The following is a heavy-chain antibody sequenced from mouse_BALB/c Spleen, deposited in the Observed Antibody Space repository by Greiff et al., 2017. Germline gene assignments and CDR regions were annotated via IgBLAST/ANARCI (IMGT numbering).Heavy chain of an antibody. CDR1: GYSFTSYW. CDR3: TRERATGWYFDV. J-gene: IGHJ1*01. CDR2: IYPGNSDT. D-gene: IGHD6-1*02. Sequence: VQLKQSGTVLARPGASVKMSCKASGYSFTSYWMHWVKQRPGQGLEWIGAIYPGNSDTSYNQKFKGKAKLTAVTSASTAYMELSSLTNEDSAVYYCTRERATGWYFDVWGAGTTVTVSS. V-gene: IGHV1-5*01.